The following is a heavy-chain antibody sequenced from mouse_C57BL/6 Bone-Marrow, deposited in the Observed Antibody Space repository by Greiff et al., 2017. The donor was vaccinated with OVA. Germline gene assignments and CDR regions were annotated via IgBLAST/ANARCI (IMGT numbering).Heavy chain of an antibody. V-gene: IGHV1-85*01. CDR3: ARDGDYPFAY. D-gene: IGHD2-4*01. CDR1: GYTFTSYD. Sequence: VQLQQSGPELVKPGASVKLSCKASGYTFTSYDINWVKQRPGQGLEWIGWIYHRDGSTKYNEKFKGKATLTVDTSSSTAYMELHSLTSEDSAVYFCARDGDYPFAYWGQGTLVTVSA. J-gene: IGHJ3*01. CDR2: IYHRDGST.